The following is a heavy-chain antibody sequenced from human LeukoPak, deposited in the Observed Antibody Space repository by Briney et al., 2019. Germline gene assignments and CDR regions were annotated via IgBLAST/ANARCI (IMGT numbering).Heavy chain of an antibody. J-gene: IGHJ4*02. CDR2: ISAYNGNT. Sequence: ASVKVSCKASGYTFTSYGISWVRQAPGQGLEWMGWISAYNGNTNYAQKLQGRVTMTTDTSTSTAYMELRSLRSDDTAVYYCARESWGDSGWYYFDYWGQGTLVTVSS. CDR1: GYTFTSYG. V-gene: IGHV1-18*01. CDR3: ARESWGDSGWYYFDY. D-gene: IGHD6-19*01.